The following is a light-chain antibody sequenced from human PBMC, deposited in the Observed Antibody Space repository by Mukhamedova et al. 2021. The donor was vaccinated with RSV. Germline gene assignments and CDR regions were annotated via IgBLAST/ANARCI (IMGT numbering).Light chain of an antibody. Sequence: SSLQSGVPSRFSGSGYGTDFTLTISSLQPEDFATYYCQQAYSGLTFAGGTKVEIK. V-gene: IGKV1-39*01. CDR2: S. J-gene: IGKJ4*01. CDR3: QQAYSGLT.